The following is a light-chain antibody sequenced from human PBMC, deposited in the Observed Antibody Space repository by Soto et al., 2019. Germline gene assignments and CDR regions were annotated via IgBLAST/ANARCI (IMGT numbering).Light chain of an antibody. V-gene: IGLV2-8*01. CDR3: SSYAGSNNNYV. Sequence: ALTQPPSASGSPGQSVTISCTGTSSDVGGYDYVSWYQQHPGKAPKLMIYEVSKRPSGVPDRFSGSKSGNTASLTVSGLQADDEADYFCSSYAGSNNNYVFGTGTKLTVL. J-gene: IGLJ1*01. CDR2: EVS. CDR1: SSDVGGYDY.